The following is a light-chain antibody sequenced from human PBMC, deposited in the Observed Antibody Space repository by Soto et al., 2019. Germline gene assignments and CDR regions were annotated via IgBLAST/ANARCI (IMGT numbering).Light chain of an antibody. J-gene: IGKJ1*01. CDR3: QQYGSSST. V-gene: IGKV3-20*01. CDR2: GAS. CDR1: QSVSNNY. Sequence: IVLTQSPGTLSLSPGERATLSCRASQSVSNNYLAWYQQKPGQAPRLLIYGASSRATGIPDRFSGSGSGTDFTLTISRLEPEDFAVYYCQQYGSSSTFGQGTKVDIK.